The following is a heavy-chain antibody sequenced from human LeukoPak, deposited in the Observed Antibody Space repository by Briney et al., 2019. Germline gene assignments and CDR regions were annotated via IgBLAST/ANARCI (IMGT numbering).Heavy chain of an antibody. V-gene: IGHV1-8*01. Sequence: ASVKVSCKASGYTFTSYDINWVRQATGQGLEWMGWMNPNSDNTGYAQKFQGRVTMTRNTSISTAYMELSSLRSEDTAVYYCARVSVITTNYSMDVWGQGTTVTVSS. J-gene: IGHJ6*02. CDR2: MNPNSDNT. CDR1: GYTFTSYD. CDR3: ARVSVITTNYSMDV. D-gene: IGHD3-3*01.